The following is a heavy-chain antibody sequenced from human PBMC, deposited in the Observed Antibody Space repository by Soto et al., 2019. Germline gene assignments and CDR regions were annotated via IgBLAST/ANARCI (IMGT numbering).Heavy chain of an antibody. Sequence: SVKVSCKASGGTFSSYAISWVRQSPVQGLEWMGGIIPIFGTGNYAQKFQGRVAITADKSTSTAYMGLSSLGSVDTAVYYCARGALITAQHNWFDPWGQGTLVTVSS. D-gene: IGHD3-16*01. CDR2: IIPIFGTG. CDR1: GGTFSSYA. V-gene: IGHV1-69*06. CDR3: ARGALITAQHNWFDP. J-gene: IGHJ5*02.